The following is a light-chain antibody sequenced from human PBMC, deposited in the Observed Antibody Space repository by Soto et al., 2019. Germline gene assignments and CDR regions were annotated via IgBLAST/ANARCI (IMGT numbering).Light chain of an antibody. V-gene: IGLV2-14*01. J-gene: IGLJ3*02. CDR1: SSDVGGYNY. CDR3: SSYTSSSTLG. Sequence: QSVLTQPASVSGSPGQSITISCTGTSSDVGGYNYVSWYQQHPGKAPKLMIYDVSNRPSGVSNRFSDSKSGNTASLTISGLQAEDEADYYCSSYTSSSTLGFGGGTKLTVL. CDR2: DVS.